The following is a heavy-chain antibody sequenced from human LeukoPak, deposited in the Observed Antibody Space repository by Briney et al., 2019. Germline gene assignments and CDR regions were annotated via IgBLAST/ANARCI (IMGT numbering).Heavy chain of an antibody. CDR1: GFTFSSYW. Sequence: GGSLRLSCAASGFTFSSYWMSWVRQAPGKGLEWVANIKQDGSEKYYVDSVKGRFTISRDNAKNSLYLQMNSLRAEDTAVYYCARDRGYCSSTSCLHYYYYGMDVWGKGTTVTVSS. D-gene: IGHD2-2*01. CDR2: IKQDGSEK. J-gene: IGHJ6*04. V-gene: IGHV3-7*03. CDR3: ARDRGYCSSTSCLHYYYYGMDV.